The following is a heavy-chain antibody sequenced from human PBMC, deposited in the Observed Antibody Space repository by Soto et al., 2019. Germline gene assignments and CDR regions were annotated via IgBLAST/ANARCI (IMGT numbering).Heavy chain of an antibody. Sequence: QVQLVESGGGVVQPGRSLRLSCAASGFTFSSYGMHWVRQAPGKGLEWVALISYDGSRKSYADSVKGRFTISRDNSKNTMDLQMNSLTTKDTAVYYCAKNSRNWGSTECYFDLWCRGTLVSFSS. J-gene: IGHJ2*01. D-gene: IGHD7-27*01. V-gene: IGHV3-30*18. CDR2: ISYDGSRK. CDR3: AKNSRNWGSTECYFDL. CDR1: GFTFSSYG.